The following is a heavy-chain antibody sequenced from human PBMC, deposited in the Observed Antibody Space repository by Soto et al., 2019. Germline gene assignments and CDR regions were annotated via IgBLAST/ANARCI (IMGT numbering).Heavy chain of an antibody. CDR1: GASISSSY. CDR3: ARGYYDSNAKSYPFDV. V-gene: IGHV4-59*01. J-gene: IGHJ3*01. CDR2: VHYSGGT. Sequence: SQTLSLTCTVSGASISSSYWSWIRQSPGKGLEWIGYVHYSGGTNYSPSLKGRVTISVDTSKNQFSLKLSSVTAADTAIYYCARGYYDSNAKSYPFDVWC. D-gene: IGHD3-22*01.